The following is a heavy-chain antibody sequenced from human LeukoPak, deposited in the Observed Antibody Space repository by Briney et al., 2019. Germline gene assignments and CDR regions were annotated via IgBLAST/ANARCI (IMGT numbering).Heavy chain of an antibody. D-gene: IGHD6-19*01. Sequence: SETLSLTCTVSGDSVSSGFYYWSWIRQPPGKGLEWIGYIYYTGSTNYNPSLKSRLTISLDTAKTPFYLKLTSVTAADTAVYYCAREPSGIAVAGNDFWGQGTLVSVSS. J-gene: IGHJ4*02. CDR2: IYYTGST. CDR3: AREPSGIAVAGNDF. V-gene: IGHV4-61*01. CDR1: GDSVSSGFYY.